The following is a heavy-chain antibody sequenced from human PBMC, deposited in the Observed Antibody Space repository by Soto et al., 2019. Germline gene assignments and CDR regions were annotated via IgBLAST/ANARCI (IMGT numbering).Heavy chain of an antibody. CDR1: GGSVNSGNYY. D-gene: IGHD3-22*01. V-gene: IGHV4-61*01. CDR2: IYYTGST. CDR3: ARMSVTMRNWFDP. J-gene: IGHJ5*02. Sequence: SETLSLTCTVSGGSVNSGNYYWSWIRQPPGKGLDWIGDIYYTGSTNYNSSLKSRVTMSADTSRNQFSLKLNSVTPEDTAIYYCARMSVTMRNWFDPWGQGTLVTAPQ.